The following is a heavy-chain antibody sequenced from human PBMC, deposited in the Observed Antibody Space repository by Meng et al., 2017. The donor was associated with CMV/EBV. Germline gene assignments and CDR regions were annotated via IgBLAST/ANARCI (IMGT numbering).Heavy chain of an antibody. V-gene: IGHV1-18*01. J-gene: IGHJ4*02. CDR1: GYTFTSYG. CDR3: AREGDSWYSDY. CDR2: ISAYNGNT. Sequence: QVQPGQSGAGVKKPGASVKVSCKASGYTFTSYGISWVRQAPGQGLEWMGWISAYNGNTNYAQKLQGRVTITADDSTTTAYMELSSLRADDTALYFCAREGDSWYSDYWGPGTLVTVSS. D-gene: IGHD1-26*01.